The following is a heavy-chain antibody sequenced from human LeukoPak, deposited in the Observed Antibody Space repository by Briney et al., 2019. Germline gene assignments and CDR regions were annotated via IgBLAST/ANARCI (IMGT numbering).Heavy chain of an antibody. CDR2: INHSGST. CDR1: GGSFSGSY. CDR3: AGHYYGSGSPDY. Sequence: SETLSLTCAVYGGSFSGSYWSWIRQPPGKGLEWIGEINHSGSTNYNPSLKSRVTISVDTSKNQFSLKLSSVTAADTAVYYCAGHYYGSGSPDYWGQGTLVTVSS. D-gene: IGHD3-10*01. J-gene: IGHJ4*02. V-gene: IGHV4-34*01.